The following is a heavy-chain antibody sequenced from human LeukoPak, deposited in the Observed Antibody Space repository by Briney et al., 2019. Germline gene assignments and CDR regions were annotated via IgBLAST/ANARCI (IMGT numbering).Heavy chain of an antibody. V-gene: IGHV1-2*06. CDR3: ARHPYYDFWSGYYDNWFDP. CDR1: GYTFTGYY. Sequence: GASVKVSCKASGYTFTGYYMHWVRQAPGQGLEWMGRINPNSGGTNYAQKFQGRVTITTDESTSTAYMELSSLRSEDTAVYYCARHPYYDFWSGYYDNWFDPWGQGTLVTVSS. J-gene: IGHJ5*02. CDR2: INPNSGGT. D-gene: IGHD3-3*01.